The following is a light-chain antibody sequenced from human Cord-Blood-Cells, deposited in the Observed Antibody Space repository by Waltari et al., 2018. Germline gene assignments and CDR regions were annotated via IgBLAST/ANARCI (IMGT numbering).Light chain of an antibody. CDR2: GAS. V-gene: IGKV3-20*01. CDR1: HSVSSSY. CDR3: QQYGSSPYT. Sequence: EIVLTQSPGTLSLSPGERATLSCRAGHSVSSSYLAWYQQKPGQAPRLLIYGASSRATGIPDRFSGSGSGTDFTLTISRLEPEDFAVYYCQQYGSSPYTFGQGTKLEIK. J-gene: IGKJ2*01.